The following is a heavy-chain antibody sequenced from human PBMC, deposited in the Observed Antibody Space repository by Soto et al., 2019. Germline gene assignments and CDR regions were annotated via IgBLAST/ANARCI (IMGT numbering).Heavy chain of an antibody. J-gene: IGHJ6*02. V-gene: IGHV3-23*01. CDR1: GFTFSSYA. CDR3: AKDLGHGGYSNYYYYYYGMDV. CDR2: ISGSGGST. Sequence: GGSLRLSCAASGFTFSSYAMSWVRQAPGKGLEWVSAISGSGGSTYYADSVKGRFTISRDNSKNTLYLQMNSLRAEDTAVYYCAKDLGHGGYSNYYYYYYGMDVWGQGTTVTVSS. D-gene: IGHD4-4*01.